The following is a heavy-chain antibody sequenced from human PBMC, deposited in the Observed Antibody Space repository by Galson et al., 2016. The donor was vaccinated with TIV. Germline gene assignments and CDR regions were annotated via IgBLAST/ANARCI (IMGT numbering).Heavy chain of an antibody. CDR1: GFTFSSYE. V-gene: IGHV3-74*01. J-gene: IGHJ5*02. CDR3: ASDLDS. CDR2: INGDGTET. Sequence: SLRLSCAGSGFTFSSYEVNWVRQVPGKGLVWLSEINGDGTETAYADSVRGRFTISRDNAKNTLYLQMNSLRVDDTAVYFCASDLDSWGQGTPVIVSS.